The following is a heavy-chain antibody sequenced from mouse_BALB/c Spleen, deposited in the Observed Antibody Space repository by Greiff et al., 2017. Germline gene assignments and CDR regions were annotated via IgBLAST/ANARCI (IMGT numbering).Heavy chain of an antibody. J-gene: IGHJ2*01. CDR1: GFTFSSFG. D-gene: IGHD4-1*01. Sequence: EVKLVESGGGLVQPGGSRKLSCAASGFTFSSFGMHWVRQAPEKGLEWVAYISSGSSTIYYADTVKGRFTISRDNPKNTLFLQMTSLRSEDTAMYYCARCRSGTYYFDYWGQGTTLTVSS. CDR2: ISSGSSTI. CDR3: ARCRSGTYYFDY. V-gene: IGHV5-17*02.